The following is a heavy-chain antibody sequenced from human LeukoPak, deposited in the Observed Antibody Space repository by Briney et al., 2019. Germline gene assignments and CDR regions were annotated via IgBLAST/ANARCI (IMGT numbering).Heavy chain of an antibody. CDR1: GFTFSNAW. CDR2: IKSKTDGRTT. CDR3: TPQDIAVAPLGY. V-gene: IGHV3-15*01. D-gene: IGHD6-19*01. J-gene: IGHJ4*02. Sequence: GGSLRLSCAASGFTFSNAWMSWVRQASGKGLEWVGGIKSKTDGRTTDYAAPVKGRFTISSDDSKNTLYLQMNSLKTEGTAVYYCTPQDIAVAPLGYWGQGTLVTVSS.